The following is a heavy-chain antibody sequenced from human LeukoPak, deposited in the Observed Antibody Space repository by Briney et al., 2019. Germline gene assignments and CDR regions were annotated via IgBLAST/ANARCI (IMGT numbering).Heavy chain of an antibody. CDR1: GGSISSGSYY. CDR3: ARGYYDFWSGYPSFDY. CDR2: IYTSGST. V-gene: IGHV4-61*02. J-gene: IGHJ4*02. D-gene: IGHD3-3*01. Sequence: SQTLSLTCTVSGGSISSGSYYWSWIRQPAGKGLEWIGRIYTSGSTNYNPSLKSRVTISVDTSKNQFSLKLSSVTAAGTAVYYCARGYYDFWSGYPSFDYWGQGTLVTVSS.